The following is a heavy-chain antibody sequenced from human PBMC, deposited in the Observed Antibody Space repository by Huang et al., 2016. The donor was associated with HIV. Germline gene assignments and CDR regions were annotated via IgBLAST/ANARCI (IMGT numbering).Heavy chain of an antibody. J-gene: IGHJ4*02. CDR1: GFGFSAYW. CDR2: INQDGAEK. CDR3: ARGHSSGWCFDY. Sequence: EAQLVESGGGLVRPGGSLRLSCAASGFGFSAYWMSGVRQIPGKGLEWVANINQDGAEKYYVDSVKGRFTISRDNAKDSLSLQMNSLRAEDTAVYYCARGHSSGWCFDYWGQGTLVTVSS. V-gene: IGHV3-7*01. D-gene: IGHD6-19*01.